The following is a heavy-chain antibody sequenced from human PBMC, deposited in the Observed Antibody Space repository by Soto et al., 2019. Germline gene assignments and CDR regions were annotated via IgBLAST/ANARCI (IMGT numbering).Heavy chain of an antibody. CDR3: ARTHGKLYYMDV. Sequence: GGSLRLSCAASGFTVSSNYMSWVRQAPGKGLEWVSVIYSGGSTYYADSVKGRFTISRDNSKNTLYLQMNSLRAEDTAVYYCARTHGKLYYMDVWGKGTTVTVSS. V-gene: IGHV3-66*01. CDR2: IYSGGST. J-gene: IGHJ6*03. CDR1: GFTVSSNY.